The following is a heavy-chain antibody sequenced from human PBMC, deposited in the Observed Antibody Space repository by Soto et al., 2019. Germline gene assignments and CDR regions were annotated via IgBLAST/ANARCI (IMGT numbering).Heavy chain of an antibody. CDR1: GYTFTSYG. Sequence: ASVKVSCKASGYTFTSYGISWVRQAPGQGLEWMGWISAYNGNTNYAQKLQGRVTMTTDTSTSTAYMELRSLRSDDTAVYYCARDLAPGGYSGYDYDSSSYYYYYGMDVWGQGTTVTVSS. CDR2: ISAYNGNT. CDR3: ARDLAPGGYSGYDYDSSSYYYYYGMDV. V-gene: IGHV1-18*01. J-gene: IGHJ6*02. D-gene: IGHD5-12*01.